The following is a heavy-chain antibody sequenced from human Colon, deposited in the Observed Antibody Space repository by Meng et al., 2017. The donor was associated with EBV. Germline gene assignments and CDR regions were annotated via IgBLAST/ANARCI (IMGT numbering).Heavy chain of an antibody. D-gene: IGHD1-14*01. Sequence: GQVLDPGGGLVPPGGSLRLSCAGSGFTFISHTMSWVRQAPGKGLEWVSGISGGGDNIYYADSVKGRFTISRDNSKNTVDLQMNSLRAEDTAVYYCVPSPGGQGTLVTVSS. CDR1: GFTFISHT. CDR3: VPSP. J-gene: IGHJ4*02. CDR2: ISGGGDNI. V-gene: IGHV3-23*01.